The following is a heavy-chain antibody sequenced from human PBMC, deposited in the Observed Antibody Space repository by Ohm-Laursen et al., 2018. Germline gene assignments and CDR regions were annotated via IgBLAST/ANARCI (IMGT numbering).Heavy chain of an antibody. CDR1: GFTFDDYA. CDR3: AKDMKSRPGLWVDH. D-gene: IGHD4/OR15-4a*01. CDR2: INWKSGTI. V-gene: IGHV3-9*01. Sequence: SLRLSCAASGFTFDDYAMHWVRQPPGKGLEWVSSINWKSGTIAYADSVKGRFTISRDNANDSLYLQMNSLRAEDTALYYCAKDMKSRPGLWVDHWGQGTQVTVSS. J-gene: IGHJ4*02.